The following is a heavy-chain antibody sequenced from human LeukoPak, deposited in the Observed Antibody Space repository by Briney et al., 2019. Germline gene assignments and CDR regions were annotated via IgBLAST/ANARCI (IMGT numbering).Heavy chain of an antibody. CDR2: ISSSGSTI. D-gene: IGHD3-10*02. Sequence: HPGGSLRLSCAASGFTFSSYEMNWVRQAPGKGLEWVPYISSSGSTIYYADSVKGRFTISRDNAKNSLYLQMNSLRAEDTAVYYCAELDITMIGGVWGKGTTVTISS. CDR3: AELDITMIGGV. J-gene: IGHJ6*04. CDR1: GFTFSSYE. V-gene: IGHV3-48*03.